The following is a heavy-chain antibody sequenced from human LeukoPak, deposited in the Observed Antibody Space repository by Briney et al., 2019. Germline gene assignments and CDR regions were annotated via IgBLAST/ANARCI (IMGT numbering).Heavy chain of an antibody. D-gene: IGHD2-15*01. V-gene: IGHV1-24*01. CDR1: GYTLTELS. Sequence: ASVKVSCKVSGYTLTELSMHWVRQAPGKGLEWMGGFDPEDGETIYAQKFQDRVTMTEDTSTDTAYMELSSLRSEDTAVYYCATGCSGGSCYSWHWFDPWGQGTLVTVSS. CDR2: FDPEDGET. CDR3: ATGCSGGSCYSWHWFDP. J-gene: IGHJ5*02.